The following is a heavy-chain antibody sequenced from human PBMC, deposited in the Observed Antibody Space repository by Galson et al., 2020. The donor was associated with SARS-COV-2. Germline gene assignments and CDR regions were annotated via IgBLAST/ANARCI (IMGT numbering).Heavy chain of an antibody. J-gene: IGHJ6*02. V-gene: IGHV3-7*03. CDR2: IKQDGSEK. CDR1: GFTFSSYW. D-gene: IGHD5-12*01. CDR3: ARDRSTAGGYSGYDFIFNVYYYDGMGV. Sequence: GGSLRLSCAASGFTFSSYWLSWVRQAPGKGLEWVANIKQDGSEKYYVDSVKGRFTISRDNAKNSLYLQMNSLRAEDTAVYYCARDRSTAGGYSGYDFIFNVYYYDGMGVWCQGTTVTVAS.